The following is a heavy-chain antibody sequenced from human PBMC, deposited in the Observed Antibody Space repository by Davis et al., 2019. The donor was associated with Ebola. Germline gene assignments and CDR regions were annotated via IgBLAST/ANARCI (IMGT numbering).Heavy chain of an antibody. CDR2: IIPIFGTA. V-gene: IGHV1-69*13. Sequence: SVKVSCKASGGTFSSYAISWVRQAPGQGLEWMGGIIPIFGTANYAQKFQGRVTITADESTSTAYMELSSLRSEDTAVYYCARYEMGDYGDYYYFDYWGQGTLVTVSS. CDR1: GGTFSSYA. D-gene: IGHD4-17*01. CDR3: ARYEMGDYGDYYYFDY. J-gene: IGHJ4*02.